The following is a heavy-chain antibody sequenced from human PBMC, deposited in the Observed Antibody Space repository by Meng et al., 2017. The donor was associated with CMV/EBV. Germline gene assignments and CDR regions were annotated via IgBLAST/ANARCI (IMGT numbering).Heavy chain of an antibody. V-gene: IGHV4-61*01. Sequence: GSLRLSCTVSGGSVSSGSYYWSWIRQPPGKGLEWIGYIYYSGSTNYNPSLKSRVTISVDTSKNQFSLKLSSVTAADTAVYYCARGGLFWSGYYPYYYGMDVWGQGTTVTVSS. CDR2: IYYSGST. D-gene: IGHD3-3*01. CDR3: ARGGLFWSGYYPYYYGMDV. CDR1: GGSVSSGSYY. J-gene: IGHJ6*02.